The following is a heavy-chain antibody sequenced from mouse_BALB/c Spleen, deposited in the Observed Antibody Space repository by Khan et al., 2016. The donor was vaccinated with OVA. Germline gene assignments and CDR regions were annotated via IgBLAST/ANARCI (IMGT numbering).Heavy chain of an antibody. V-gene: IGHV3-2*02. CDR3: TGGRAY. Sequence: EVQLQESGPGLVKPSQSLSLTCTVTDYSTTSDYAWNWIRQFPGNKLEWMGYISYSGSISYTPSLKSRISITRDTSKNQFFLQLSSVTTEETATYYCTGGRAYWGQGTLVTVSA. CDR2: ISYSGSI. J-gene: IGHJ3*01. CDR1: DYSTTSDYA. D-gene: IGHD3-3*01.